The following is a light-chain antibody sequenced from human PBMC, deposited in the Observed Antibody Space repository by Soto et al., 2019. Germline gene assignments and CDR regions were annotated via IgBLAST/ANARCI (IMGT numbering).Light chain of an antibody. CDR1: QSVSGY. Sequence: EIVMTQSPGTVSVFPGETVTLSCRASQSVSGYLDWFHQKPGQAPRLVLLRIFTRAIGVPARFSGSGSETEFTLTISRLEPEDFAVYYCHQYGSSAWTFGQGTKVDIK. V-gene: IGKV3-20*01. J-gene: IGKJ1*01. CDR3: HQYGSSAWT. CDR2: RIF.